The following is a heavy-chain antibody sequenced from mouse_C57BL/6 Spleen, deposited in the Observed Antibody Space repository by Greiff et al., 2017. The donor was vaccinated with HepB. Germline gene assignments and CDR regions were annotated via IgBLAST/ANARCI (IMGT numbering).Heavy chain of an antibody. J-gene: IGHJ4*01. CDR3: TTKLTGYAMDY. Sequence: EVQLQQSGAELVRPGASVKLSCTASGFNIKDDYMHWVKQRPEQGLEWIGWIDPENGDTEYASKFQGKANITADTSSNTAYLQLSSLTSEDTAVYYCTTKLTGYAMDYWGQGTSVTVSS. CDR2: IDPENGDT. CDR1: GFNIKDDY. D-gene: IGHD1-1*01. V-gene: IGHV14-4*01.